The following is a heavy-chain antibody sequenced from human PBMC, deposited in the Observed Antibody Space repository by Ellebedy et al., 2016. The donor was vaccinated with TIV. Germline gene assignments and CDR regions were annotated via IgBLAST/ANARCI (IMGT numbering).Heavy chain of an antibody. D-gene: IGHD1-26*01. CDR1: GYSFTNYW. CDR3: VRLVGATGDFDY. V-gene: IGHV5-51*01. Sequence: GESLKISCQGSGYSFTNYWIGWVRQMPGKGLEWMGIIYPGDSVTSYSPSFQGQITISAARSISTAYLQWSSLRASDTAMYYCVRLVGATGDFDYWGQGTLVTVSS. J-gene: IGHJ4*02. CDR2: IYPGDSVT.